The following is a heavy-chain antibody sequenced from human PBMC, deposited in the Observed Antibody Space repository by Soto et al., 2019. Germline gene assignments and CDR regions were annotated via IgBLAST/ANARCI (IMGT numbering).Heavy chain of an antibody. CDR3: ARDSSSWYVFDI. V-gene: IGHV3-21*01. J-gene: IGHJ3*02. CDR2: ISSSSSYI. D-gene: IGHD6-13*01. CDR1: GFTFSSYS. Sequence: GGSLRLSCAASGFTFSSYSMNWVRQAPGKGLEWVSSISSSSSYIYYADSVKGRFTISRDNAKNSLYLQMNSLRAEDTAVYYCARDSSSWYVFDIWGQGTMVTVSS.